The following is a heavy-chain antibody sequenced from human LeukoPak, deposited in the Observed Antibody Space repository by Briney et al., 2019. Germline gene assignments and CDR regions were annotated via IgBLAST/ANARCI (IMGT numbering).Heavy chain of an antibody. CDR3: ARDPGSYSHWFDP. D-gene: IGHD3-10*01. J-gene: IGHJ5*02. V-gene: IGHV3-7*01. CDR2: IKQDGSEK. CDR1: GFTFSAYS. Sequence: KSGVSLRLSCAASGFTFSAYSMNWVRQDPGKGLEWVANIKQDGSEKYYVDSVKGRFTISRDNAKNSLYLQMNSLRAEDTAVYYCARDPGSYSHWFDPWGQGTLVTVSS.